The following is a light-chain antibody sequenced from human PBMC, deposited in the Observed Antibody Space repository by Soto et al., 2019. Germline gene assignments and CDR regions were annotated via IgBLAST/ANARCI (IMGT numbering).Light chain of an antibody. CDR1: QSITTY. CDR2: AAS. J-gene: IGKJ2*01. Sequence: DIQMTQTPSSLSASVGDRVTITCRAGQSITTYLNWYQQKPGKVPQLLIYAASNLQSGVPSRFSGSGSGTDFTLTISSLQPEDFATYYCQQSYNFPYTFGQGTKLEIK. CDR3: QQSYNFPYT. V-gene: IGKV1-39*01.